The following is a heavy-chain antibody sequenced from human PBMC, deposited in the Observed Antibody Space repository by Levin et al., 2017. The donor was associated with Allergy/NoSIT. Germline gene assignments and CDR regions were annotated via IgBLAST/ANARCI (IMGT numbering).Heavy chain of an antibody. V-gene: IGHV3-48*01. CDR3: VTDESGDEDFDY. CDR2: ITKPSRTI. J-gene: IGHJ4*02. D-gene: IGHD7-27*01. Sequence: GGSLRLSCAASGFSLRTSDMNWVRQAPGKGLEWISFITKPSRTISYADSVKGRFTVSRDNVKNLLYLDMNSLRAEDTAVYYCVTDESGDEDFDYWGQGTLVTVSS. CDR1: GFSLRTSD.